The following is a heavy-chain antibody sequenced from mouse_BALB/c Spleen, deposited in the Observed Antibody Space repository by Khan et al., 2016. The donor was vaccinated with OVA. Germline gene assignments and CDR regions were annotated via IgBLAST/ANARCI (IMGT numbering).Heavy chain of an antibody. Sequence: QVQLKESGPGLVAPSQSLSITCTVSGFSLTDYGVSWIRQPPGKGLEWLGVIWGGGSTYYNSALKSRLSISKDNSKSQVFLKMNSLQTYDTAMYFCAKGLWSYYFALDYWGQGTSVTVSS. CDR1: GFSLTDYG. CDR3: AKGLWSYYFALDY. V-gene: IGHV2-6-5*01. D-gene: IGHD1-1*02. J-gene: IGHJ4*01. CDR2: IWGGGST.